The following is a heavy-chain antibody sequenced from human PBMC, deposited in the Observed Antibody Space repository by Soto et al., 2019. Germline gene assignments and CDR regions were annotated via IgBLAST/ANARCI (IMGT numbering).Heavy chain of an antibody. Sequence: ASVKVSCKASGYIFTDYDIMWVLQVTGQGLEWMGWMNAKSGNTGFAQKFQGRVTMTWDSSISTGYMEMSSLRSEDTAVYYCARGYFDRSGYYPIDHWGQGTLVTVSS. J-gene: IGHJ4*02. V-gene: IGHV1-8*01. CDR2: MNAKSGNT. CDR3: ARGYFDRSGYYPIDH. CDR1: GYIFTDYD. D-gene: IGHD3-22*01.